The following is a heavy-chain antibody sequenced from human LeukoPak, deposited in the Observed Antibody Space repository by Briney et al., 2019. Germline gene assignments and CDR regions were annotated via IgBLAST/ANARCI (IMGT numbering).Heavy chain of an antibody. CDR3: VTHYKWDLLVHAFDF. J-gene: IGHJ3*01. V-gene: IGHV3-33*07. D-gene: IGHD1-26*01. CDR1: GIPFKKYG. Sequence: PGRSLRLSCAVSGIPFKKYGMYWVRQAPGKGLEWVATIWHDGSPTMYADSAKGRFTISRDDSKNMLYLQMNSLRAEDTAEYYCVTHYKWDLLVHAFDFWGQGTRVTVSS. CDR2: IWHDGSPT.